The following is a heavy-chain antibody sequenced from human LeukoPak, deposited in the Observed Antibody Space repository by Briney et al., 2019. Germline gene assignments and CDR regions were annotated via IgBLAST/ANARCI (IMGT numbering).Heavy chain of an antibody. J-gene: IGHJ5*02. CDR2: INPSGGST. CDR3: ATDCIAVAGTLCS. CDR1: GYTFTSYY. D-gene: IGHD6-19*01. V-gene: IGHV1-46*01. Sequence: EASVKVSCKASGYTFTSYYMHWVRQAPGQGLEWMGIINPSGGSTIYAQKFQGRVTMTEDTSTDTAYMELSSLRSEDTAVYYCATDCIAVAGTLCSWGQGTLVTVSS.